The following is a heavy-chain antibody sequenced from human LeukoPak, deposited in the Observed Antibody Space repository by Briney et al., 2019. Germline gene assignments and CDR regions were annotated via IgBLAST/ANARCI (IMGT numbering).Heavy chain of an antibody. Sequence: SETLSLTCTVSGYSISSGYYWGWIRQPPGKGLEWIGSIYHGGSTYYNPSLKSRVTISVDTSKNHFSLKLSSVTAADTAVYYCARDILNDSSGYYYPSAFDIWGQGTMVTVSS. D-gene: IGHD3-22*01. V-gene: IGHV4-38-2*02. CDR2: IYHGGST. CDR1: GYSISSGYY. J-gene: IGHJ3*02. CDR3: ARDILNDSSGYYYPSAFDI.